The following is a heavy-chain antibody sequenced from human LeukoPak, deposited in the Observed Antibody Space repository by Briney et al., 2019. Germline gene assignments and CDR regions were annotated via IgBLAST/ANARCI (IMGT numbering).Heavy chain of an antibody. CDR1: GFTFSSYA. CDR3: AKAREELMILVAASAMDV. Sequence: GGSLRLSCAASGFTFSSYAMTWVRQAPGKGLEWVSIISGSGGSTYYADSVKGRFTISRDNSKNTLFLQMNSLRAEDTAVYYCAKAREELMILVAASAMDVWGPGPRSPSP. J-gene: IGHJ6*02. V-gene: IGHV3-23*01. D-gene: IGHD3-22*01. CDR2: ISGSGGST.